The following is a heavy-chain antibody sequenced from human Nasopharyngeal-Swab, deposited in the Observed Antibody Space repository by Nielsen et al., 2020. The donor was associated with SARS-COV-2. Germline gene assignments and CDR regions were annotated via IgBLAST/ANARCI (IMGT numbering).Heavy chain of an antibody. Sequence: GGSLRLSCAASGFTVSSNYMTWVRQAPGKGLEWVSIIYSGGNTYHADSVKGRFTISRDNSKNTLLLQMNSLRADDTAVYYCARGVNPPPDYWGQGTLVIVSS. CDR1: GFTVSSNY. CDR3: ARGVNPPPDY. CDR2: IYSGGNT. D-gene: IGHD1-14*01. J-gene: IGHJ4*02. V-gene: IGHV3-53*01.